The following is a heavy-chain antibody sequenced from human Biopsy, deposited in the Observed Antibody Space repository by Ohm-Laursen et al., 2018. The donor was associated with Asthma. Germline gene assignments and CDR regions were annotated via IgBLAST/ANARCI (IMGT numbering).Heavy chain of an antibody. D-gene: IGHD3-3*01. CDR1: GFVFRSHA. CDR3: AKRRGYSDLTDFDH. Sequence: SLRLSCAATGFVFRSHAMHWVRQAPGKGLEWVAVVSYDGGVAHYADSMRGRFTISRDNAKSTLYLQMNRLRTDDTAVYYCAKRRGYSDLTDFDHWGQGTLVTVSS. V-gene: IGHV3-30*18. J-gene: IGHJ4*02. CDR2: VSYDGGVA.